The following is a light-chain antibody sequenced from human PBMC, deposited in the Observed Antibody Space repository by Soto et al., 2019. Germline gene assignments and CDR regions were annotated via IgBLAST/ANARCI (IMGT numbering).Light chain of an antibody. Sequence: DIQMTQSPSSLYASVGDRVTISCRSSQSISTYLNWYQQKPGKAPRLLIYAASSLQSGVPSRFSGSGSGTDFTLTISSLQPEDFATYYCRQTYITPLTFGGGAKVDIK. CDR2: AAS. CDR1: QSISTY. CDR3: RQTYITPLT. V-gene: IGKV1-39*01. J-gene: IGKJ4*01.